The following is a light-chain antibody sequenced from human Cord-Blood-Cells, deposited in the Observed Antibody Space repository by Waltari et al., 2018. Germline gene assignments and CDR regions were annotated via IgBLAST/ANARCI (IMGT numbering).Light chain of an antibody. Sequence: QSVLTLPPSVSGAPGQRVTISCTGSSSNIGAGYDVPWYQQLPGTAPKLLIYGNSNRPSGVPDRFSGSKSGTSASLAITGLQAEDEADYYCQSYDSSLSGYVFGTGTKVTVL. V-gene: IGLV1-40*01. CDR3: QSYDSSLSGYV. CDR1: SSNIGAGYD. CDR2: GNS. J-gene: IGLJ1*01.